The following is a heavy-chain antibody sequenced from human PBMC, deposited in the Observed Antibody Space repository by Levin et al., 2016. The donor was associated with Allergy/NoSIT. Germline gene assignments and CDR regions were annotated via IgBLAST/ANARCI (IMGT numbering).Heavy chain of an antibody. V-gene: IGHV3-23*01. CDR1: GFTFSTYA. CDR3: ARQKQLFYYGMDV. D-gene: IGHD1-1*01. CDR2: ISGSGSNT. J-gene: IGHJ6*02. Sequence: GESLKISCAASGFTFSTYAMTWVRQAPGKGLECVSAISGSGSNTYYADSVKGRFTIFRDNSKNSLYLQMNSLRTEDTAIYYCARQKQLFYYGMDVWGQGTTVTVSS.